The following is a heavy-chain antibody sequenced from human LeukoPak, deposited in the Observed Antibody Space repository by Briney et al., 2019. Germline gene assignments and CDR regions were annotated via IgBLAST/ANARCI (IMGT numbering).Heavy chain of an antibody. V-gene: IGHV3-74*01. Sequence: GGSLRLSCAASGLTFSSYWMHWVRQVRGKGLVWVSRINSDGSDTNYADSVKGRFTISRDNAKNTLYLQMNSLRAEDTALYYCVSRYCSSINCYKASGSGAFDIWGQGTMVTVSS. D-gene: IGHD2-2*02. CDR2: INSDGSDT. CDR1: GLTFSSYW. J-gene: IGHJ3*02. CDR3: VSRYCSSINCYKASGSGAFDI.